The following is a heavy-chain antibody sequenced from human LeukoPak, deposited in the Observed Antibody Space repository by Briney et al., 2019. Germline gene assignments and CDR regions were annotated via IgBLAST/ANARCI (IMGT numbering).Heavy chain of an antibody. CDR2: IYYSGST. CDR1: GGSISNYY. J-gene: IGHJ6*03. D-gene: IGHD1-7*01. Sequence: SETLSLTCTVSGGSISNYYWGWIRQPPGKGLEWIGYIYYSGSTNNNPSLKSRVTISVDTSKNQFSLKLNSVTAADTAVYYCARAPPYNWNYLKYYYYMDVWGKGTTVTISS. CDR3: ARAPPYNWNYLKYYYYMDV. V-gene: IGHV4-59*01.